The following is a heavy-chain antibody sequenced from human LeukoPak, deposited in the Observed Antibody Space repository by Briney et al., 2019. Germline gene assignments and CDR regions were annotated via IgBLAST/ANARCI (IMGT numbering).Heavy chain of an antibody. Sequence: SETLSLTCTVSGASMSSSSNYWGWIRQPPGKGLEWIGNIYYSGSTYYNPSLKSRVTISVDTSKNQFSLELSSVIVADTAVYYCASRAKYYDSSGYFKYWGQGTLVTVSS. J-gene: IGHJ4*02. V-gene: IGHV4-39*01. CDR1: GASMSSSSNY. CDR2: IYYSGST. CDR3: ASRAKYYDSSGYFKY. D-gene: IGHD3-22*01.